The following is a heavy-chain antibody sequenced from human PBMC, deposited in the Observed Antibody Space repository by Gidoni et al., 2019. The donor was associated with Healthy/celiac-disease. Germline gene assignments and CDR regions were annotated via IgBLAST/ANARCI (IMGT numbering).Heavy chain of an antibody. Sequence: QVQLAESGGGVVQPGRSLRLSCAASGFTFSSYCMHWVRQAPGKGLGWVAVTWYYGSNKYYADSVKCRFTISRDNSKNTLYLQMNRLRAEDTAVYYCAREGSGSYLIDWGQGTLVTVSS. CDR1: GFTFSSYC. J-gene: IGHJ4*02. D-gene: IGHD1-26*01. CDR3: AREGSGSYLID. CDR2: TWYYGSNK. V-gene: IGHV3-33*01.